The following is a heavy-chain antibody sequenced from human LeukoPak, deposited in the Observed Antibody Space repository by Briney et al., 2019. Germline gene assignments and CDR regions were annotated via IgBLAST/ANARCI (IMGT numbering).Heavy chain of an antibody. CDR2: IYHSGST. J-gene: IGHJ4*02. CDR1: GGSISSGGYY. D-gene: IGHD5-12*01. CDR3: ARVAGYDFDY. Sequence: PSETLSLTCTVSGGSISSGGYYWSWIRQPPGKGLEWIGYIYHSGSTYYNPSLKSRVTISVDRSKNQFSLKLSSVTAADTAVYYCARVAGYDFDYWGQGTLVTVSS. V-gene: IGHV4-30-2*01.